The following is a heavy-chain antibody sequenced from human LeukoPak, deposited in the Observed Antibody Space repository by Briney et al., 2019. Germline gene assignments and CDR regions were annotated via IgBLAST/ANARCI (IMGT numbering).Heavy chain of an antibody. D-gene: IGHD3-10*01. J-gene: IGHJ6*02. CDR2: IYTTGST. V-gene: IGHV4-4*07. CDR3: ARDYWVRGVMPSYSYFGMDV. Sequence: PSETLSLTCTVSGGSISGYFWSWVRQPAGKGLEWIGRIYTTGSTNYNPSLKSRVTMSVDTSKNQFSLNLSSVTAADTAVYYCARDYWVRGVMPSYSYFGMDVWGQGTTVTVSS. CDR1: GGSISGYF.